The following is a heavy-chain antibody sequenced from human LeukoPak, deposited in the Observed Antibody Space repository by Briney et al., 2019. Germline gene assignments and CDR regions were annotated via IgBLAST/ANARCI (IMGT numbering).Heavy chain of an antibody. J-gene: IGHJ5*02. V-gene: IGHV4-39*01. CDR3: VRQGALGVWASYSDP. D-gene: IGHD2-15*01. Sequence: KSSETLSLTCSVSGDSISSSLHYGGWIRQPPERDLEWIGSVNYRDTASYNPSLQSRATMSVDTSTNQISLRLTSMTAADTAVYFCVRQGALGVWASYSDPWVQGTLVTVSS. CDR2: VNYRDTA. CDR1: GDSISSSLHY.